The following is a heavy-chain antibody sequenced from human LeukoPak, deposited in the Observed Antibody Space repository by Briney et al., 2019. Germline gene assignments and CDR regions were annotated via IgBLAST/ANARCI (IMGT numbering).Heavy chain of an antibody. CDR3: ARDRRYSYGYDY. V-gene: IGHV4-59*01. D-gene: IGHD5-18*01. CDR2: IYYSGST. CDR1: GGSISSYY. J-gene: IGHJ4*02. Sequence: ASETLSLTCTVSGGSISSYYWSWIRQPPGKGLEWIGYIYYSGSTNYNPSLKSRVTISVDTSKNQLSLKLSSVTAADTAVYHCARDRRYSYGYDYWGQGTLVTVSS.